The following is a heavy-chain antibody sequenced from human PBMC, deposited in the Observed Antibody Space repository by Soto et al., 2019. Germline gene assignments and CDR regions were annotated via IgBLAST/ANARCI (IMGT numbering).Heavy chain of an antibody. D-gene: IGHD5-12*01. V-gene: IGHV1-69*13. CDR2: IIPIFGTA. J-gene: IGHJ4*02. Sequence: SVKVSCKASGCTFSSYAISWVRQAPGQGLEWMGGIIPIFGTANYAQKFQGRVTITADESTSTAYMELSSLRSEDTAVYYCARDSVRDGYNHRGVFDYWGQGTLVTVSS. CDR3: ARDSVRDGYNHRGVFDY. CDR1: GCTFSSYA.